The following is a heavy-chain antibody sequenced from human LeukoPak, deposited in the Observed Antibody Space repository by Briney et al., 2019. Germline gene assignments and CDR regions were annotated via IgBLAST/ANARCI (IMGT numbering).Heavy chain of an antibody. CDR3: ARDQGKNYDFWSGYYKRDYYYYGMDV. D-gene: IGHD3-3*01. V-gene: IGHV1-69*01. CDR2: IIPIFGTA. J-gene: IGHJ6*02. Sequence: ASVNVSCKASGGTFSSYAISWVRQAPGQWLEWMGEIIPIFGTANYAQKFQGRVTITADESTSTAYMELSSLRSEDTAVYYCARDQGKNYDFWSGYYKRDYYYYGMDVWGQGTTVTVSS. CDR1: GGTFSSYA.